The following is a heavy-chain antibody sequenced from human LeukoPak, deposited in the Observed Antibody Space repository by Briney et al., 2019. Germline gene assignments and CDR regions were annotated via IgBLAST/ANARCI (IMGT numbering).Heavy chain of an antibody. D-gene: IGHD5-18*01. CDR2: ISSSSSTI. J-gene: IGHJ4*02. Sequence: PGGSLRLFCAASGFTFSSYSMNWVRQAPGKGLEWVSYISSSSSTIYYADSVKGRFTISRDNAKNSLYLQMNSLRAEDTAVYYCAKDSPSGYSYGGNYWGQGTLVTVSS. CDR3: AKDSPSGYSYGGNY. V-gene: IGHV3-48*01. CDR1: GFTFSSYS.